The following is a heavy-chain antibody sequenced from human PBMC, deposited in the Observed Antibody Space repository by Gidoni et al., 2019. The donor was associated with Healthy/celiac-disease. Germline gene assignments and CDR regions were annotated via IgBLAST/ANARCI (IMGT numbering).Heavy chain of an antibody. V-gene: IGHV1-69*01. CDR2: IIPIFGTA. CDR3: ATNKQDGYYDFWSGYSGPRVLYYYGMDV. D-gene: IGHD3-3*01. Sequence: QVQLVQSGAEVKKPGSSVKVSCKASGGTFSSYAISWVRQAPGQGLEWMGGIIPIFGTANYAQKFQGRVTITADESTSTAYMELSSLRSEDTAVYYCATNKQDGYYDFWSGYSGPRVLYYYGMDVWGQGTTVTVSS. J-gene: IGHJ6*02. CDR1: GGTFSSYA.